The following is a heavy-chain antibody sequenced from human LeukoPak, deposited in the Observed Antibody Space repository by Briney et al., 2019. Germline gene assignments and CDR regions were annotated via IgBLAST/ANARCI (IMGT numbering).Heavy chain of an antibody. V-gene: IGHV5-10-1*01. CDR1: VYTFINYW. D-gene: IGHD7-27*01. CDR3: ARLLTGDDAFDI. CDR2: IDPTDSYT. Sequence: GESLRISCQGSVYTFINYWISWVRQMPGKGLEWVGRIDPTDSYTNYSPSFQGHVSISADKSIRTAYLQWSSLKGSDTAMYYCARLLTGDDAFDIWGQGTMVTVSS. J-gene: IGHJ3*02.